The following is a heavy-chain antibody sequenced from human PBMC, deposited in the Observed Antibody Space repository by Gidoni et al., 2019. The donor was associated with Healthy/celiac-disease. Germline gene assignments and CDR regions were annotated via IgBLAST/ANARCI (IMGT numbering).Heavy chain of an antibody. CDR1: CFPFRSYW. CDR2: INSDGSST. Sequence: EVQLVESGGGLVQPGGSLSISCAALCFPFRSYWMHWGRQAQGKGMVGGSRINSDGSSTSYADSVKGRFTIARDNAKNTLYLQMKRLRAEDTAVYYCARVPTVYSSSLFDYWGQGTLVTVSS. V-gene: IGHV3-74*01. CDR3: ARVPTVYSSSLFDY. D-gene: IGHD6-13*01. J-gene: IGHJ4*02.